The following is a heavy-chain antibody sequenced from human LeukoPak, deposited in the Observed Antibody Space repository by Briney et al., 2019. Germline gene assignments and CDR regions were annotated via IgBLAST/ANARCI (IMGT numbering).Heavy chain of an antibody. CDR3: ALDSTVTHGSDY. J-gene: IGHJ4*02. Sequence: GASVKVSCKASGYTFTGYYMHWVRQAPGQGLGWMGWINPNSGGTNYAQKFQGRVTMTRDTSISTAYMELSRLRSDDTAVYYCALDSTVTHGSDYWGQGTLVTVSS. CDR2: INPNSGGT. D-gene: IGHD4-17*01. CDR1: GYTFTGYY. V-gene: IGHV1-2*02.